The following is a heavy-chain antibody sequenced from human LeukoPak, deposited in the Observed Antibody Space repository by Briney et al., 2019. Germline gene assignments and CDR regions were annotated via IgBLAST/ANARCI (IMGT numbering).Heavy chain of an antibody. CDR3: ARVPARRFDP. V-gene: IGHV4-34*01. J-gene: IGHJ5*02. CDR1: GGSLSGYY. CDR2: INHSGST. Sequence: PSETLSLTCAVSGGSLSGYYWSWIRQPPGKGLEWIGEINHSGSTNYNPSLKSRVTISVDTSKNQFSLKLSSVTAADTAVYYCARVPARRFDPWGQGTLVTVSS.